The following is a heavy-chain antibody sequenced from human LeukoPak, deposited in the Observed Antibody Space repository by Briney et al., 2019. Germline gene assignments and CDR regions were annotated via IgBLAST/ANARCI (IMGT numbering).Heavy chain of an antibody. CDR2: ISYDGSNK. Sequence: GGSLRLSCEASGFTFSSYGMHWVRQAPGKGLEWVAVISYDGSNKYYADSVKGRFTISRDNSKNTLYLQMNSLRAEDTAVYYCAKDLAYSYGPTYGMDVWGQGTTVTVSS. D-gene: IGHD5-18*01. CDR1: GFTFSSYG. J-gene: IGHJ6*02. CDR3: AKDLAYSYGPTYGMDV. V-gene: IGHV3-30*18.